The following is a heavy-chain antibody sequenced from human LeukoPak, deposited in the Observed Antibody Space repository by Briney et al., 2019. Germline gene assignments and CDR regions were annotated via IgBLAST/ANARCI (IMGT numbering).Heavy chain of an antibody. D-gene: IGHD3-22*01. CDR2: INHSGST. V-gene: IGHV4-34*01. Sequence: PSETLSLTCAVYGGSFSGYYWSWIRQPPGKGLEWIGEINHSGSTNYNPSLKSRVTISVDTSKNQFSLKLSSVTAADTAVYYCARAQSTPYGGYXXSSGLYYFDYWGQGTLVTVS. CDR1: GGSFSGYY. J-gene: IGHJ4*02. CDR3: ARAQSTPYGGYXXSSGLYYFDY.